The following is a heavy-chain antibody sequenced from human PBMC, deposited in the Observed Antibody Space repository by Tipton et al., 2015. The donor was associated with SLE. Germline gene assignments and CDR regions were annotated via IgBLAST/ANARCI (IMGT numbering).Heavy chain of an antibody. V-gene: IGHV4-59*11. CDR1: GGSISSHY. J-gene: IGHJ3*02. CDR3: ARIPIEYTSAFDI. Sequence: TLSLTCTVSGGSISSHYWSWIRQPPGKGLEWIGYMYYSGSTNYNPSLKSRVTISVDTSKNQFSLKLSSVTAADTAVYYCARIPIEYTSAFDIWGQGTMVTVSS. CDR2: MYYSGST. D-gene: IGHD6-6*01.